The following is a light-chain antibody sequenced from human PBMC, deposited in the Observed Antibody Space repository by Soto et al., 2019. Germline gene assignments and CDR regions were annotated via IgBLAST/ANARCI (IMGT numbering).Light chain of an antibody. J-gene: IGLJ3*02. V-gene: IGLV2-11*01. CDR2: DVI. CDR3: CSYAGNYAWV. Sequence: QSALTQPRSVSGSPGQSVTFSCTGTNSDVGGYYYVSWYQQHPGKAPRLIIYDVIKRPSGVPDRFSGSKSGNTASLTISGLQAEHEADYYCCSYAGNYAWVFGGGTKVTVL. CDR1: NSDVGGYYY.